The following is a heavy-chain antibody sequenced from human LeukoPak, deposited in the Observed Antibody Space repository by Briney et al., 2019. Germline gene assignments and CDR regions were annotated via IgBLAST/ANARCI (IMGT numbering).Heavy chain of an antibody. CDR3: AKRSAYGGNWNYFDY. J-gene: IGHJ4*02. D-gene: IGHD4-23*01. V-gene: IGHV3-23*01. Sequence: SGGSLRLSCAASGFTFSSYGMSWVRQAPGKGLEWVSSINDSGGNTYYADSVKGRFTISRDNAKNTLYPQMNSLRAEDTAVYYCAKRSAYGGNWNYFDYWGQGTLVTVSS. CDR2: INDSGGNT. CDR1: GFTFSSYG.